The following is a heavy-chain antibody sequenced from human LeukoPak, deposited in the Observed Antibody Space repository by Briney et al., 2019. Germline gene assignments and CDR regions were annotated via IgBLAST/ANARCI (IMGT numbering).Heavy chain of an antibody. J-gene: IGHJ4*02. CDR3: ARDPVYGSGTF. CDR2: IYYSGTT. V-gene: IGHV4-30-4*01. CDR1: GGSISTGDYY. Sequence: PSQTLSLTCTVAGGSISTGDYYWSWIRQPPGEGLEWIGYIYYSGTTYYNPSLKGRISFSMQTSKNQFSLNLRSVTAADTAVYYCARDPVYGSGTFWGQGTLVTVSS. D-gene: IGHD3-10*01.